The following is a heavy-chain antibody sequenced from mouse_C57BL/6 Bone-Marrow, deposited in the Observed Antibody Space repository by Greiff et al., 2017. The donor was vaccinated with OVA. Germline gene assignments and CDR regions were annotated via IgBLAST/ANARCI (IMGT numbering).Heavy chain of an antibody. J-gene: IGHJ4*01. CDR2: IDPSDSET. CDR3: ARGDWEYYYAMDY. CDR1: GYTFTSYW. D-gene: IGHD4-1*01. V-gene: IGHV1-52*01. Sequence: QVQLQQPGAELVRPGSSVKLSCKASGYTFTSYWMHWVKQRPIQGLEWIGNIDPSDSETHYNQKFKDKATLTVDKSSSTAYMELRSLTSEDSAVYYCARGDWEYYYAMDYWGQGTSVTVSS.